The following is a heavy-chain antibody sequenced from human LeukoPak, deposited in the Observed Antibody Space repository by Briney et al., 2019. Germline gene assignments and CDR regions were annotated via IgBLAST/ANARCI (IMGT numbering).Heavy chain of an antibody. V-gene: IGHV3-30*18. CDR3: ANLDGSSGWPFDY. D-gene: IGHD6-19*01. Sequence: PGGSLRLSCAASGFPFSSYGMHWVRQAPGKGLEWVAVISYDGSNKYYADSVKGRFTISRDNSKNTLYLQMNSLRAEDTAVYYCANLDGSSGWPFDYWGQGTLVTVSS. J-gene: IGHJ4*02. CDR1: GFPFSSYG. CDR2: ISYDGSNK.